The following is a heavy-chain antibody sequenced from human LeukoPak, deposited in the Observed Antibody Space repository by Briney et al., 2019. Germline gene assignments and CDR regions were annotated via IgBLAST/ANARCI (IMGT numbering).Heavy chain of an antibody. V-gene: IGHV4-4*07. CDR3: ARETRIAVAGTVAFDI. D-gene: IGHD6-19*01. CDR1: GGSISSYY. CDR2: IYTSGTI. J-gene: IGHJ3*02. Sequence: SETLSLTCTVSGGSISSYYWSWIRQPAGTALEWIGRIYTSGTITYNPSLKSRVTMSVDTSKNQFSLKLSSVTAADTAVYYCARETRIAVAGTVAFDIWGQGTMVTVSS.